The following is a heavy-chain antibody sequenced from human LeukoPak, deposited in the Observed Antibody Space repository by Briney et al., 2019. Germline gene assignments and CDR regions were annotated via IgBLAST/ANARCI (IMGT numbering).Heavy chain of an antibody. CDR2: ISWNSGSI. CDR1: GFTFDDYA. CDR3: AKDQDIVDYYGMDV. Sequence: QPGRSLRLSCAASGFTFDDYAMHRVRQAPGKGLEWVSGISWNSGSIGYADSVKGRFTISRDNAKNSLYLQMNSLRAEDTALYYRAKDQDIVDYYGMDVWGQGTTVTVSS. D-gene: IGHD2-15*01. V-gene: IGHV3-9*01. J-gene: IGHJ6*02.